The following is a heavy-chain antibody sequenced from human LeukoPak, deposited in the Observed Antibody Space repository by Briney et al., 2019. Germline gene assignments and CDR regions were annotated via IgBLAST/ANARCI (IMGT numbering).Heavy chain of an antibody. D-gene: IGHD1-26*01. CDR3: ARDLLRPGAVGATSLFDY. V-gene: IGHV3-23*01. J-gene: IGHJ4*02. CDR1: GFTFSSYA. Sequence: PGGSLRLSCAASGFTFSSYAMSWVRQAPGKGLEWVSAISGSGGSTYYADSVKGRFTISRDNSKNTLYLQMNSLRAEDTAVYYCARDLLRPGAVGATSLFDYWGQGTLVTVSS. CDR2: ISGSGGST.